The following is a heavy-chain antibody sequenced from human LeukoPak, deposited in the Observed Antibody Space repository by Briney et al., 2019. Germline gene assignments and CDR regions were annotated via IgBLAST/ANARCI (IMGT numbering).Heavy chain of an antibody. CDR3: ARWDTAFDY. CDR1: GFTFSSYE. V-gene: IGHV3-48*03. Sequence: GGSLRLSCAASGFTFSSYEMNWVRQAPGKGLEWVSYISSSGSTIYYADSVKGRFTISRDNSKNTLYLQMNSLRAEDTAVYYCARWDTAFDYWGQGTLVTVSS. J-gene: IGHJ4*02. CDR2: ISSSGSTI. D-gene: IGHD5-18*01.